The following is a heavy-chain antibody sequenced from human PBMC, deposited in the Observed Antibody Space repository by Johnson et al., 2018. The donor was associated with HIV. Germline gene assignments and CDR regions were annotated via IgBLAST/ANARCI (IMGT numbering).Heavy chain of an antibody. J-gene: IGHJ3*02. D-gene: IGHD6-13*01. CDR3: AKDWGRAAAGTDAFDI. CDR2: ISYDGSNK. Sequence: VQLVESGGGVVQPGRSLRLSCAASGFTLSTYGMHWVRQAPGKGLEWVAVISYDGSNKYYADSVKGRFTISRDNSKNTLYLQMNSLRAEDTAVYYCAKDWGRAAAGTDAFDIWGQGTMVTVSS. V-gene: IGHV3-30*18. CDR1: GFTLSTYG.